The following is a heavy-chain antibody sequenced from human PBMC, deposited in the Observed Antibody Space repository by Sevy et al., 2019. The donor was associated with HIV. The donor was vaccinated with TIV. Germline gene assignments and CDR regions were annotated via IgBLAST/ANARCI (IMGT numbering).Heavy chain of an antibody. Sequence: SETLSLTCTVSGGSISSGDYYWSWIRQPPGKGVEWIGYIYYSGSTYYNPSLKSRITISVDTSKNQFSLKLSSVTAADTAVYYCARGRITTVRGVIITAYYYYGMDVWGQGTTVTVSS. J-gene: IGHJ6*02. CDR3: ARGRITTVRGVIITAYYYYGMDV. CDR2: IYYSGST. CDR1: GGSISSGDYY. D-gene: IGHD3-10*01. V-gene: IGHV4-30-4*01.